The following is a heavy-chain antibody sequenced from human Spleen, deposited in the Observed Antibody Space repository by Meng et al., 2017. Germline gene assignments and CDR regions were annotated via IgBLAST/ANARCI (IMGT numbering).Heavy chain of an antibody. J-gene: IGHJ6*02. CDR3: ERVRVTKKIYYYNGMDV. CDR2: IYYSGST. Sequence: SETLSLTCAVSGYSISSGYYWSWTRQPPGKGLEWIGYIYYSGSTNYNPSLKSRSTISVDMSKNQFTLKLITVTAADTAVYYCERVRVTKKIYYYNGMDVWGQGTMVTVSS. CDR1: GYSISSGYY. D-gene: IGHD4-17*01. V-gene: IGHV4-61*01.